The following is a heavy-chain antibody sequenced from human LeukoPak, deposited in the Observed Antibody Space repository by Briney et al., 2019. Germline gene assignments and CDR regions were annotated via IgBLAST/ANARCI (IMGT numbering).Heavy chain of an antibody. CDR2: ISAYNGNT. CDR3: ARDQEQWPYYFDY. Sequence: GAPVKVSCKASGYTFSIYGISWVRQAPGQGLEWMGWISAYNGNTNYAQKFQGRVTMMTDTSTSTAYMELRSLRSDDTAVYYCARDQEQWPYYFDYWGQGTLVTVSS. D-gene: IGHD6-19*01. V-gene: IGHV1-18*01. CDR1: GYTFSIYG. J-gene: IGHJ4*02.